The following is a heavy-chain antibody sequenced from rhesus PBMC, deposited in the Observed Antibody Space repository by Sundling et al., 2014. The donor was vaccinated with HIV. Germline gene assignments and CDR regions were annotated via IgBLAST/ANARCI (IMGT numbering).Heavy chain of an antibody. J-gene: IGHJ3*01. D-gene: IGHD2-39*02. V-gene: IGHV3-103*01. Sequence: EVQLVESGGGLAKPGGSLRLSCTASGFFFSASAIHWVRQAPGKGLEWVSGISSGGDTYYVDSVKGRFTVSRDNSKKTLSLQMNSLRPEDTAVYYCVKDRGPYCSGGYCPKSDAFDFWGQGLRVTVSS. CDR1: GFFFSASA. CDR2: ISSGGDT. CDR3: VKDRGPYCSGGYCPKSDAFDF.